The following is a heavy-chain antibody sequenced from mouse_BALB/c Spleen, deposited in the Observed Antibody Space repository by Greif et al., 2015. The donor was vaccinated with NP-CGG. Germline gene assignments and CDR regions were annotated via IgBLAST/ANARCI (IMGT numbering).Heavy chain of an antibody. CDR2: IWGDGST. V-gene: IGHV2-6-7*01. J-gene: IGHJ2*01. D-gene: IGHD1-2*01. Sequence: VKLVESGPGLVAPSQSLSITCTVSGFPLTGYGVNWVRQPPGKGLEWLGMIWGDGSTDYNSALKSRLSISKDNSKSXVFLKMNSLQTDDTARYYCARHYYGFFDYWGQGTTLTGSS. CDR1: GFPLTGYG. CDR3: ARHYYGFFDY.